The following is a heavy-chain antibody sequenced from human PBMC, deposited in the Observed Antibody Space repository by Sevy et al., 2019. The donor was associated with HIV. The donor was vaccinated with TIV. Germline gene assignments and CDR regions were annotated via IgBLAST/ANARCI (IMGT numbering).Heavy chain of an antibody. D-gene: IGHD4-17*01. Sequence: GGSLRLSCTASGFTFGEYSMSWFRQAPGKGLEWVSFIRSEVYGGTTEYAASVKGRFTISRDDSKSIAYLQMSSLKTEDTAVYYCTRGRRVYADYVVDYWGQGTLVTVSS. CDR2: IRSEVYGGTT. CDR1: GFTFGEYS. V-gene: IGHV3-49*03. J-gene: IGHJ4*02. CDR3: TRGRRVYADYVVDY.